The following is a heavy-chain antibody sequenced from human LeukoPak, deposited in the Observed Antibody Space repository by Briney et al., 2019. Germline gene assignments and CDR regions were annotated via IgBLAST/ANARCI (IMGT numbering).Heavy chain of an antibody. J-gene: IGHJ3*02. CDR1: GFTFSSYW. Sequence: PGGSLRLSCGASGFTFSSYWMHWVRQAPGKGLVWVSRINTDGSSTTYADSVKGRFTISRDNSKNTLYLQMNSLRAEDTAVYYCARASKVRVRPGSAFDIWGQGTMVTVSS. V-gene: IGHV3-74*01. CDR2: INTDGSST. D-gene: IGHD1-26*01. CDR3: ARASKVRVRPGSAFDI.